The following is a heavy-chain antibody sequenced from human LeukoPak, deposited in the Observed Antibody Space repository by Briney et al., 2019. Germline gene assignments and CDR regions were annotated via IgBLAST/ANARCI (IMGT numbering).Heavy chain of an antibody. Sequence: GGSLRLSCAASGFTFSSYAMHWVRQAPGKGLEWVANIKQDGSEKYYVDSVKGRFTISRDNAKNSLYLQMNSQRAEDTAVYYCARAKFDWLDYWGQGTLVTVSS. CDR1: GFTFSSYA. CDR2: IKQDGSEK. J-gene: IGHJ4*02. CDR3: ARAKFDWLDY. D-gene: IGHD3-9*01. V-gene: IGHV3-7*01.